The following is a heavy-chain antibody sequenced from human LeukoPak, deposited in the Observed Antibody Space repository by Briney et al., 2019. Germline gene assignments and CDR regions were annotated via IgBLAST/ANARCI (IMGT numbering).Heavy chain of an antibody. D-gene: IGHD2-21*02. J-gene: IGHJ1*01. CDR2: IRSKANSSAT. V-gene: IGHV3-73*01. Sequence: SGGSLRLSCAASGFTFSGSAMHWVRQASGKGLEWVGRIRSKANSSATAYAASVKGRFTISRTGPKNTPYLQMNSLKAEDTAVYYCTRQAAHCGGDCYEYFQHWGQGTLVTVSS. CDR3: TRQAAHCGGDCYEYFQH. CDR1: GFTFSGSA.